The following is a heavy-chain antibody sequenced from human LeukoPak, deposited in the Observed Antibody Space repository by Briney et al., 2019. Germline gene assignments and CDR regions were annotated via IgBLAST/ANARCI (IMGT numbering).Heavy chain of an antibody. CDR3: ARVSLEIVGPYYYYYYMDV. CDR2: ISSSGSTI. J-gene: IGHJ6*03. CDR1: GFTFSDYY. Sequence: KPGGSLRLSCAASGFTFSDYYMSWIRQAPGKGLEWVSYISSSGSTIYYADSVKGRFTISRDNAKNSLYLQMNSLRAEDTAVYYCARVSLEIVGPYYYYYYMDVWGEGTTVTVSS. D-gene: IGHD2-15*01. V-gene: IGHV3-11*04.